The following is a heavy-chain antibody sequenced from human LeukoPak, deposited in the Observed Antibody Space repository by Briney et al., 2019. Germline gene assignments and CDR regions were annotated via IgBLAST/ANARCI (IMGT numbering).Heavy chain of an antibody. D-gene: IGHD3-3*01. V-gene: IGHV4-34*01. CDR2: GSESGGT. CDR1: GGSLNGHY. Sequence: SETLSLTCAVYGGSLNGHYWSWTRQPPGKGLEWIGEGSESGGTKFNPSLKSRVTISADTSKNQFSLKLNSVTAADTAVYYCAKNGQSGFSFDPWGQGTLVTVSS. J-gene: IGHJ5*02. CDR3: AKNGQSGFSFDP.